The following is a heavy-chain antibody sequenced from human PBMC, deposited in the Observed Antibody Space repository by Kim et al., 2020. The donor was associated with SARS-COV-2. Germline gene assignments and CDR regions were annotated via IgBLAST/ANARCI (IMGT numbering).Heavy chain of an antibody. V-gene: IGHV1-69*01. CDR2: A. Sequence: ANDAQKFQGRVTITADESTSTAYMELSSLRSEDTAVYDCARSLGVLDFDYWGQGTLVTVSS. D-gene: IGHD3-3*01. CDR3: ARSLGVLDFDY. J-gene: IGHJ4*02.